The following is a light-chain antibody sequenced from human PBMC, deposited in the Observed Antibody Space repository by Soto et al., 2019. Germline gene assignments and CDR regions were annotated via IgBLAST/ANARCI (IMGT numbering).Light chain of an antibody. J-gene: IGKJ4*01. Sequence: EIVLTQFPGTLSLSPGESATLSCRASQSVSSSYLAWYQQKPGQAPRVLIYGASSRASGIPDRFSDSGSGTDFTLTISRLEPEDFAVYYCQQCGSSPLTFGGGTMVEIK. CDR2: GAS. V-gene: IGKV3-20*01. CDR1: QSVSSSY. CDR3: QQCGSSPLT.